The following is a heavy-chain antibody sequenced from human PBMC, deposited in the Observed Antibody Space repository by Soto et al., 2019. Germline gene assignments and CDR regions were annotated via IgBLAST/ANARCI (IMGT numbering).Heavy chain of an antibody. V-gene: IGHV4-59*01. J-gene: IGHJ3*02. CDR2: IYYTGST. CDR1: GGSISSYY. D-gene: IGHD4-17*01. Sequence: QVQLQESGPGLAKPSETLSVTCSVSGGSISSYYWSWIRQPPGKGLEWIGYIYYTGSTNYNPSLKSRVXXSXDXXKNQFSLKLTSVTAADTAVYHCASSTTSGLDAFDIWGHGTMVTVSS. CDR3: ASSTTSGLDAFDI.